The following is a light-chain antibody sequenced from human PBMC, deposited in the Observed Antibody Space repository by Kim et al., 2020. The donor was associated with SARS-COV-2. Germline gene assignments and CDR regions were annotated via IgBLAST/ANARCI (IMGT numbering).Light chain of an antibody. Sequence: SVAISCSGTTSATDGYNYDSWYQHHPGIAANFMVNGVPRRPPGLPDRFSGSTSGNAASLTIFGLQADDEDDYYRCLFAGNYILIFGGGTQLTVL. V-gene: IGLV2-11*01. CDR2: GVP. CDR1: TSATDGYNY. J-gene: IGLJ2*01. CDR3: CLFAGNYILI.